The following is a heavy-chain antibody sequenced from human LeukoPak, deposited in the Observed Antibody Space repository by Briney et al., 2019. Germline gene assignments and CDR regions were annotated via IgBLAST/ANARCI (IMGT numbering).Heavy chain of an antibody. Sequence: PSETLSLTCAVSGYSIGSGYYWGWIRQPPGKGLEWIGSIYHSGSTYYNPSLKSRVTISVDTSKNQFSLKLSSVTAADTAVYYCARRYGSYSQNLFDYWGQGTLVTVSS. CDR3: ARRYGSYSQNLFDY. CDR1: GYSIGSGYY. V-gene: IGHV4-38-2*01. J-gene: IGHJ4*02. D-gene: IGHD3-10*01. CDR2: IYHSGST.